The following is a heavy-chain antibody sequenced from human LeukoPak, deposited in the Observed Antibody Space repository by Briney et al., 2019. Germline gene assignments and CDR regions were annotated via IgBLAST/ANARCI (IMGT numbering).Heavy chain of an antibody. J-gene: IGHJ4*02. CDR1: GGSFGGYY. D-gene: IGHD3-10*01. Sequence: SETLSLTCAVYGGSFGGYYWSWIRQPPGKGLEWIGEINHSGSTNYNPSLKSRVTISVDTSKNQFSLKLSYVTAADTAVYYCARETHKHYGSGSYNYWGQGTLVTVSS. CDR3: ARETHKHYGSGSYNY. V-gene: IGHV4-34*01. CDR2: INHSGST.